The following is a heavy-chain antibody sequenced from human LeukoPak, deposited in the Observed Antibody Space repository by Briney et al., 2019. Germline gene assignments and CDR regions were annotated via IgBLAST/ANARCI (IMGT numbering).Heavy chain of an antibody. V-gene: IGHV1-3*01. CDR3: ARESQEGAFDY. J-gene: IGHJ4*02. Sequence: GASAKVSCKASGYTFTSYAMHWVRQAPGQRLEWMGWINAGNGNTKYSQKFQGRVTITRDTSASTAYMELSSLRSEDTAVYYCARESQEGAFDYWGQGTLVTVSS. CDR1: GYTFTSYA. CDR2: INAGNGNT.